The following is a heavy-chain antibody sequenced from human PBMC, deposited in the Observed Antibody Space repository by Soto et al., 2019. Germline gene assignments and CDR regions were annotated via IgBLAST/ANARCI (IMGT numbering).Heavy chain of an antibody. CDR1: GYTFTSYG. J-gene: IGHJ4*02. CDR3: ARDADRDPFYDSSGTGAGY. V-gene: IGHV1-18*01. CDR2: VSAYNDNT. Sequence: QVQLVQSGAEVKKPGASVKVSCKASGYTFTSYGISWVRQAPGEGLEWMGWVSAYNDNTNYAQKLQGRVTMTTYTSTSTAYMELRSLRSDDTAVYYCARDADRDPFYDSSGTGAGYWGQGTLVTVSS. D-gene: IGHD3-22*01.